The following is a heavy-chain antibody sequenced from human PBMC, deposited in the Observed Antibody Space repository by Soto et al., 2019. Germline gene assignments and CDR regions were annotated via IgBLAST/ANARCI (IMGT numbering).Heavy chain of an antibody. CDR1: GFTFSDHY. J-gene: IGHJ4*02. Sequence: PGGSLRLSCAASGFTFSDHYMDWVRQAPGKGLEWVGRTRNKARSYTTEYAASVKDRFTISRDDSKNSLYLQMNSLKAEDTAVYYCARELMTTVTYFDYWGQGTLVTVSS. CDR2: TRNKARSYTT. V-gene: IGHV3-72*01. D-gene: IGHD4-17*01. CDR3: ARELMTTVTYFDY.